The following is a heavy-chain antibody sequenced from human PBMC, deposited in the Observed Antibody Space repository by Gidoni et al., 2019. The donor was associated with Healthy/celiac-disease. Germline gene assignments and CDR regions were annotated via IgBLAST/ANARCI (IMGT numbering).Heavy chain of an antibody. CDR2: ISSSSSYI. CDR1: GFTFSSYS. J-gene: IGHJ4*02. D-gene: IGHD6-13*01. CDR3: ARALVSSSWYLNY. V-gene: IGHV3-21*01. Sequence: EVQLVESGGGLVKPGGSLRLSCAASGFTFSSYSMNWVRQAPGKGLEWVSSISSSSSYIYYADSVKGRFTISRDNAKNSLYLQMNSLRAEDTAVYYCARALVSSSWYLNYWGQGTLVTVSS.